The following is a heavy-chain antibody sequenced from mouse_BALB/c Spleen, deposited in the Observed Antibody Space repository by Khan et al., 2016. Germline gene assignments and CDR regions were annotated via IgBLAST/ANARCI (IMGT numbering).Heavy chain of an antibody. CDR3: ARGGSSYEGAMDF. D-gene: IGHD1-1*01. CDR1: GYSITSDYA. CDR2: ISFSGST. Sequence: EVQLQESGPGLVKPSQSLSLTCTVTGYSITSDYAWNWIRQFPENKLEWMGYISFSGSTSYNPSLKSRISISRDTSKNQFFLQLNSVTTEDTATXYCARGGSSYEGAMDFWGQGTSVTVSS. V-gene: IGHV3-2*02. J-gene: IGHJ4*01.